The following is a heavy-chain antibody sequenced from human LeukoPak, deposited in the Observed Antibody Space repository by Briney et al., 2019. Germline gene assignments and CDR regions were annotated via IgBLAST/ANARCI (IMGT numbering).Heavy chain of an antibody. J-gene: IGHJ4*02. CDR2: ISAYNGNT. CDR3: MVAGNGPFDY. D-gene: IGHD6-19*01. Sequence: ASVKVSCKASGYTFSSYTMNWVRQAPGQGLEWMGWISAYNGNTNYAQKLQGRVTMTTDTSTSTAYMELRSLRSDDTAVYYCMVAGNGPFDYWGQGTLVTVSS. V-gene: IGHV1-18*01. CDR1: GYTFSSYT.